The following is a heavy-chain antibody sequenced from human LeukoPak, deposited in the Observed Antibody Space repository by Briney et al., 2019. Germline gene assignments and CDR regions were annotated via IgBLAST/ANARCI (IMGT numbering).Heavy chain of an antibody. Sequence: GGSLRLSCAASGFTFSSSWMTWVRQAPGKGLEWVANIKEDGSDKHYVDSVKGRFTISRDNAKNSLYLDMNSLRAEDTAVYYCARVDISGYHLFDYWGQGTLVTVSS. CDR3: ARVDISGYHLFDY. CDR1: GFTFSSSW. CDR2: IKEDGSDK. V-gene: IGHV3-7*04. J-gene: IGHJ4*02. D-gene: IGHD3-22*01.